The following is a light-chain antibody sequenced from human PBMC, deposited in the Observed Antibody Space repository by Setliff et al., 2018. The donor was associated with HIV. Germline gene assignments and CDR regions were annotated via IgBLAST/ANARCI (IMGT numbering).Light chain of an antibody. CDR1: SSDVGGYNY. CDR2: EVS. CDR3: SSYSSINTQM. Sequence: QSVLTQPASVSGSPGQSITISCTGASSDVGGYNYVSWYQQHPGKAPKLMIYEVSTRPSGVSNRFSGSKSGNTASLTISGLQAEDETDYYCSSYSSINTQMFGTGTKVTVL. V-gene: IGLV2-14*01. J-gene: IGLJ1*01.